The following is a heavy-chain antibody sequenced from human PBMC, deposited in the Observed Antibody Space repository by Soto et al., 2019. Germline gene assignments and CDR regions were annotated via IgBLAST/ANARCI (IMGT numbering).Heavy chain of an antibody. CDR3: ARYKRGRTAFGFDD. V-gene: IGHV4-61*01. Sequence: SETLSLTCAVSGDSISNDNYYWSWIRHPPGKGLEWIGYIYYSGTTNYNSYLKSRLSLSVDMSKNQFSLKLASVTAADTAVYFCARYKRGRTAFGFDDWGQGALVTVSS. CDR1: GDSISNDNYY. CDR2: IYYSGTT. J-gene: IGHJ4*02. D-gene: IGHD3-16*01.